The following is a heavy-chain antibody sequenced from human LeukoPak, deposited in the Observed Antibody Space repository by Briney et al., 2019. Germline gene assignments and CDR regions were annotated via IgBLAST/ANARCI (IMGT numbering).Heavy chain of an antibody. Sequence: GRSLRLSCAPSGFTFSSYAMHWVRQAPGKGLEWVTVIWSDGSNKYYADSVKGRFTISRDNSKNALSLQLNSLRTDDTAVYYCVKDWGVLPDYHTEDTFDFWGQGTMVTVSS. D-gene: IGHD3-10*01. J-gene: IGHJ3*01. V-gene: IGHV3-30*04. CDR3: VKDWGVLPDYHTEDTFDF. CDR2: IWSDGSNK. CDR1: GFTFSSYA.